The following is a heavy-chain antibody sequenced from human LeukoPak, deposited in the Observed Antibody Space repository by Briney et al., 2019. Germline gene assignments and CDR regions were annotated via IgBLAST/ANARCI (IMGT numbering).Heavy chain of an antibody. Sequence: GGSLRLPCAASGFTFSSYTMNWVRQTPGKGLEWVSSISSGSTYIHYADSVKGRFTISRDNAKNSLYLQMNSLRAEDTAVYYCARESDGLDFWGQGTMVTVSS. V-gene: IGHV3-21*01. J-gene: IGHJ3*01. CDR2: ISSGSTYI. CDR1: GFTFSSYT. CDR3: ARESDGLDF.